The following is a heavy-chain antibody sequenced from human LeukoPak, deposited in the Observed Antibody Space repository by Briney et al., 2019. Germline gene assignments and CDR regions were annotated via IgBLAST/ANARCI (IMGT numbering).Heavy chain of an antibody. CDR1: GFSFCGYA. V-gene: IGHV3-23*05. CDR2: IHSGGGT. J-gene: IGHJ4*02. Sequence: TGGSLRLSCAASGFSFCGYALHWVRQAPGKGLEWVSTIHSGGGTYYADSVKGRFTISRDNFRNTLYLQMYSLRPEDTAVYYCATNSRESRGKYYFDNWGQGTLVIVSS. CDR3: ATNSRESRGKYYFDN.